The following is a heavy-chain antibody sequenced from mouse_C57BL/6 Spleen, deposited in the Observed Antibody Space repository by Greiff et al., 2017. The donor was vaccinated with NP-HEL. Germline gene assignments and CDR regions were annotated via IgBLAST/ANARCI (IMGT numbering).Heavy chain of an antibody. Sequence: EVQLQQSGPELVKPGASVMIPCKASGYTFTDYNMDWVKQSHGKSLEWIGDINPNNGGTIYNQKFKGKATLTVDKSSSTAYMELRSLTSEDTAVYYCARLGYYYGSSYVGFAYWGQGTLVTVSA. CDR2: INPNNGGT. V-gene: IGHV1-18*01. J-gene: IGHJ3*01. CDR3: ARLGYYYGSSYVGFAY. D-gene: IGHD1-1*01. CDR1: GYTFTDYN.